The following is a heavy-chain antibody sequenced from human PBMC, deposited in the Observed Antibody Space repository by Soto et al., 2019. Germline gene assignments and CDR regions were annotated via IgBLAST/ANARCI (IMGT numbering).Heavy chain of an antibody. V-gene: IGHV1-18*01. CDR3: APVGCSSTSCYVSAFDI. CDR1: GYTFTSYG. CDR2: ISDYNGNT. Sequence: QVQLVQSGAEVKKPGASVKVSCKASGYTFTSYGISWVRQAPGQGLEWMGWISDYNGNTNYAQKLQGRVTMTTDTSTSTAYMELRSLRSDDTAVYYCAPVGCSSTSCYVSAFDIWGQGTMVTVSS. J-gene: IGHJ3*02. D-gene: IGHD2-2*01.